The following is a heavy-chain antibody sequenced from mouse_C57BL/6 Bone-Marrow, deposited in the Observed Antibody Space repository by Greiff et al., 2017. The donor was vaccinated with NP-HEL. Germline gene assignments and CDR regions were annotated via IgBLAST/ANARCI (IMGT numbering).Heavy chain of an antibody. CDR2: IDPENGDT. D-gene: IGHD2-1*01. CDR1: GFNIKDDY. Sequence: LVESGAELVRPGASVKLSCTASGFNIKDDYMHWVKQRPEQGLEWIGWIDPENGDTEYASKFQGKATITADTSSNTAYLQLSSLTSEDTAVYYCTTPIYYGKGTWFAYWGQGTLVTVSA. J-gene: IGHJ3*01. CDR3: TTPIYYGKGTWFAY. V-gene: IGHV14-4*01.